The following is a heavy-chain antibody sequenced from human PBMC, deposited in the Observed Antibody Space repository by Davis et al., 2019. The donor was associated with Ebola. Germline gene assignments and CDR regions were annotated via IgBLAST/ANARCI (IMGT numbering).Heavy chain of an antibody. V-gene: IGHV1-18*01. D-gene: IGHD6-13*01. CDR1: GYTFISYG. CDR3: ARDFSIASAGTVDY. J-gene: IGHJ4*02. CDR2: ITTYNGNT. Sequence: ASVKVSCKASGYTFISYGFSWVRQAPGQGLEWMGWITTYNGNTNYAQKLQDRVTMTTDSSTNTAYMELRNLRSNDTAVYYCARDFSIASAGTVDYWGQGTLVTVSS.